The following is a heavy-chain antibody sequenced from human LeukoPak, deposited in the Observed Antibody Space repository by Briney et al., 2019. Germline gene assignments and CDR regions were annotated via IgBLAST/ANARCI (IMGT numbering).Heavy chain of an antibody. CDR2: ISYDGSNK. Sequence: GGSLRLSCVASGFTFSSYAMHWVRQAPGKGLEWVAVISYDGSNKYYADSVKGRFTISRDNSKNTLYLQMNSLRAEDTAVYYCARATGYCSSTSCYGREDYYMDAWGKGTTVTVSS. J-gene: IGHJ6*03. CDR1: GFTFSSYA. V-gene: IGHV3-30*01. CDR3: ARATGYCSSTSCYGREDYYMDA. D-gene: IGHD2-2*01.